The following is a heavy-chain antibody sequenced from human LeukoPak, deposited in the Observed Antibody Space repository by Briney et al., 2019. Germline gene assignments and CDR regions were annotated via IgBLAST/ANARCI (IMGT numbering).Heavy chain of an antibody. Sequence: GASVKVSCKASGGTFSSYAISWVRQAPGQGLEWMGGFIPIFGSAKYAQKFQDRLTITTDESTSTGHMEMSSLRSEDTAVYYCARGALTGSSWTLHNMDVWGKGTTVTVSS. CDR1: GGTFSSYA. D-gene: IGHD6-13*01. J-gene: IGHJ6*03. CDR2: FIPIFGSA. CDR3: ARGALTGSSWTLHNMDV. V-gene: IGHV1-69*05.